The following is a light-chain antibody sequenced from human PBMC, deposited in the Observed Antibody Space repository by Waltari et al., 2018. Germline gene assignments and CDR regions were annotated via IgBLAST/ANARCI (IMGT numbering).Light chain of an antibody. CDR2: GTS. Sequence: EIVMTQSPATLSLSPGENATLSCRTSQSINSGYLSWYQQKPGQSPRLLLYGTSTRATGIPARISGSGSGTDFTFTISSLQPEEFAVYYCQQDYNSVTFGPGTKVEI. CDR1: QSINSGY. J-gene: IGKJ1*01. CDR3: QQDYNSVT. V-gene: IGKV3D-7*01.